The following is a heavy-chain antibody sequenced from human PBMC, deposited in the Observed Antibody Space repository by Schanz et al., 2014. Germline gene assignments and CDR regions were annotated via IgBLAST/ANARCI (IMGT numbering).Heavy chain of an antibody. CDR2: IGGSHGNT. CDR3: ATIGVNDYWRFGWDL. J-gene: IGHJ6*02. V-gene: IGHV1-18*04. CDR1: GYTFPSYG. Sequence: QVQLVQSGREVKKPGASVKVSCKASGYTFPSYGISWVRQAPGQGLEWMGWIGGSHGNTNFAQKLQGRVKITADKSTSTAYMELSSLRSEDTAVYYCATIGVNDYWRFGWDLWGQGTTVTVSS. D-gene: IGHD3-16*01.